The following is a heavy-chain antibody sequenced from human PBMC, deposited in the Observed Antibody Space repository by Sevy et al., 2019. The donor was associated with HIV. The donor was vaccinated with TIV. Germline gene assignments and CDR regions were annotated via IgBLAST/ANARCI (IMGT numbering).Heavy chain of an antibody. CDR3: ARGSGWLTDY. CDR1: GFTLSRHY. J-gene: IGHJ4*02. V-gene: IGHV3-7*01. CDR2: IKQDGTGE. D-gene: IGHD6-19*01. Sequence: GGSLRLSCAVSGFTLSRHYMTWVRQAPGKGLEWVANIKQDGTGEYYVDSVKGRFTISRDNAKNSLYLQMNSLRAEDTAVYYCARGSGWLTDYWGQGTLVTVSS.